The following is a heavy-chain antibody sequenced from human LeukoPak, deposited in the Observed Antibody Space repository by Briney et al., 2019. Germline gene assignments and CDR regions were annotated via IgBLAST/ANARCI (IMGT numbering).Heavy chain of an antibody. V-gene: IGHV1-2*02. CDR3: ARNRNAVVVVAATNSPDY. CDR2: INPNSGGT. CDR1: VYTVTGSY. J-gene: IGHJ4*02. Sequence: GASVKLSCTASVYTVTGSYTHWWRQAPGQRLEWLGWINPNSGGTNYAQKFQGRVTMTRDTSISTAYMELSRLRSDDTAVYYCARNRNAVVVVAATNSPDYWGQGTLVTVSS. D-gene: IGHD2-15*01.